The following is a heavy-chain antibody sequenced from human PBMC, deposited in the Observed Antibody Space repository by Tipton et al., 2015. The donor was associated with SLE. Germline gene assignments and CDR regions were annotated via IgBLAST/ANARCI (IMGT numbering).Heavy chain of an antibody. V-gene: IGHV3-7*03. D-gene: IGHD6-19*01. Sequence: SLRLSCAASGFTFSSYWMSRVRQAPGKGLEWVANIKQDGSERYYVDSVKGRFTISRDNAKNSLYLQMNSLRAEDTAVYYCAKDLPPRMAVAGTGIYFDYWGQGTLVTVSS. CDR1: GFTFSSYW. CDR2: IKQDGSER. CDR3: AKDLPPRMAVAGTGIYFDY. J-gene: IGHJ4*02.